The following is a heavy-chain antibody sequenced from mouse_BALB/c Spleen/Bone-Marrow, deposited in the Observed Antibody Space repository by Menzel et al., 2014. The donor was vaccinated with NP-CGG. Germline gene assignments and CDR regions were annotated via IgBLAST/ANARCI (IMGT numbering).Heavy chain of an antibody. CDR3: TKGLPSAY. CDR2: IYPGSGST. V-gene: IGHV1S22*01. CDR1: GYTFTSYW. J-gene: IGHJ3*01. Sequence: LQQSGSELVRPGASVKLSCKASGYTFTSYWMHWVKQRTGQGLEWIGNIYPGSGSTNYDDKFKSNATLTVDTSSSTAYMHLSSLTSEDSAVYYCTKGLPSAYWGQGTLVTVSA.